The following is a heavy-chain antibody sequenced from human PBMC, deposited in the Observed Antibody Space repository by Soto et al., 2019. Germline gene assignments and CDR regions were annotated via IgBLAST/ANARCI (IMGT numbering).Heavy chain of an antibody. D-gene: IGHD1-26*01. CDR3: AKDQTASLRYSGSYFDY. V-gene: IGHV3-23*01. Sequence: LTFSSYAMSWVRQAPGNWLEWVSTISGTGDNTYYADSVKGRFTISRDNSKNTLFLQINSLRAEDTAVYYCAKDQTASLRYSGSYFDYWGQGTLVTVSS. CDR1: LTFSSYA. J-gene: IGHJ4*02. CDR2: ISGTGDNT.